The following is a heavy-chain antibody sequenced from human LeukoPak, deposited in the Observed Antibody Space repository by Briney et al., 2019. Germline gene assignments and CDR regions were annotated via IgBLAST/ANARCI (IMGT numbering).Heavy chain of an antibody. Sequence: PSETLSLTCTVSGGSISSYYWSWIRQRPGKGLEWIGYIYYSGSTNYNPSLKSRVTISVDTSKNQFSLKLSSVTAADTAVYYCASRTDYYGSGLDNWGQGTLVTVSS. CDR2: IYYSGST. J-gene: IGHJ4*02. CDR3: ASRTDYYGSGLDN. CDR1: GGSISSYY. V-gene: IGHV4-59*08. D-gene: IGHD3-10*01.